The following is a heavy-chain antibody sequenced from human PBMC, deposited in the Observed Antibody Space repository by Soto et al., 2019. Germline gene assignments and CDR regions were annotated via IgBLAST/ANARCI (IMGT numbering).Heavy chain of an antibody. CDR3: ARKFTSQYYYDSSDFYDAFDI. D-gene: IGHD3-22*01. CDR2: IIPFFDTT. CDR1: GGTFKTYA. J-gene: IGHJ3*02. Sequence: SVKVSCKASGGTFKTYAISWVRQAPGQGLEWMGGIIPFFDTTNYAQKFQGRVTITADESTSTSYMELSSLTSEDTAVYYCARKFTSQYYYDSSDFYDAFDIWGQGTMVTVSS. V-gene: IGHV1-69*13.